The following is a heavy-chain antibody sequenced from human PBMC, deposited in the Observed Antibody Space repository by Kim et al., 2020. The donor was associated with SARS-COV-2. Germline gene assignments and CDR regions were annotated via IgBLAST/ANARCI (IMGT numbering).Heavy chain of an antibody. J-gene: IGHJ4*02. D-gene: IGHD3-10*01. V-gene: IGHV3-48*02. Sequence: TIYYADSVKGRFTISRDNAKNSLYLQMNSLRDEDTAVYYCEVDYGSGDYWGQGTLVTVSS. CDR2: TI. CDR3: EVDYGSGDY.